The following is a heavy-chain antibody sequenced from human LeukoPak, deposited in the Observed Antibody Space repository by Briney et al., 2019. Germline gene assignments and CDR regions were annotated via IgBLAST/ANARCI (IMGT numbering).Heavy chain of an antibody. V-gene: IGHV3-74*01. CDR2: INSGGSST. Sequence: GGSLRLSCAASGFSFSGYWMSWVRHAPGKGLVWVSHINSGGSSTTYADSVKGRFTISRDNAKNTLYVQMNSLRDEDTAVYFCARVRGGYYMDVWGKGTSVTVSS. CDR1: GFSFSGYW. J-gene: IGHJ6*03. CDR3: ARVRGGYYMDV. D-gene: IGHD3-16*01.